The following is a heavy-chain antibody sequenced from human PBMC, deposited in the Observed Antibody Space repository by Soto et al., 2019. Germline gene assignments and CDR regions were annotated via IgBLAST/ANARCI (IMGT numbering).Heavy chain of an antibody. CDR1: GYTFTGYY. J-gene: IGHJ5*02. D-gene: IGHD3-10*01. Sequence: ASVKVSCKASGYTFTGYYIHWVRQAPGQGLEWMGWINPNSGGTNYAQKFQGWVTMARDTSISTAYMELSRLRSDDTAVYYCARDYYGSGSYYNDPWFDPWGQGTLVTVS. CDR2: INPNSGGT. CDR3: ARDYYGSGSYYNDPWFDP. V-gene: IGHV1-2*04.